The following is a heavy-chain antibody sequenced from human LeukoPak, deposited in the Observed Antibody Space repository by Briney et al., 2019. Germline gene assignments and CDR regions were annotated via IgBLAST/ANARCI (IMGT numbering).Heavy chain of an antibody. Sequence: GGSLRLSCAASGFTFSNAWMSWVRQAPGKGLEWVGCIKSKTDGGTTDYAAPVKGRFTISRDDSKNTLYLQMNSLKTEDTAVYYCAKARKSRGIPVAAVIVYWGQGTLVTVSS. CDR2: IKSKTDGGTT. CDR3: AKARKSRGIPVAAVIVY. J-gene: IGHJ4*02. V-gene: IGHV3-15*01. D-gene: IGHD6-19*01. CDR1: GFTFSNAW.